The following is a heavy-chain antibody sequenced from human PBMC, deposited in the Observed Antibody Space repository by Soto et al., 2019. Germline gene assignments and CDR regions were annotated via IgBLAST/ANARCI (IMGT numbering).Heavy chain of an antibody. CDR2: ISYDGSNK. V-gene: IGHV3-30*18. J-gene: IGHJ4*02. CDR3: AKDWSRTAAAGFHFDY. Sequence: TGGSLRLSCAASGFTFSSYGMHWVRQAPGKGLEWVAVISYDGSNKYYADSVKGRFTISRDNSKNTLYLQMNSLRAEDTAVYYCAKDWSRTAAAGFHFDYWGQGTLVTV. D-gene: IGHD6-13*01. CDR1: GFTFSSYG.